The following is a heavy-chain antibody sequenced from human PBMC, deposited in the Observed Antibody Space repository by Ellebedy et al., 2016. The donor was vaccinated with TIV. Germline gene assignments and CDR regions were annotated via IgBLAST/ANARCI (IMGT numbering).Heavy chain of an antibody. D-gene: IGHD6-19*01. J-gene: IGHJ4*02. CDR2: IYPGDSDT. CDR3: ARGDRGSGWYWDK. CDR1: GYSFISYW. Sequence: GESLKISCKGSGYSFISYWIGWVRQMPGKGLEWMGYIYPGDSDTRYSPSCQGQVTISVDKSISTAYLQWSSLKASDTAIYYCARGDRGSGWYWDKWGQGTLVTVSS. V-gene: IGHV5-51*01.